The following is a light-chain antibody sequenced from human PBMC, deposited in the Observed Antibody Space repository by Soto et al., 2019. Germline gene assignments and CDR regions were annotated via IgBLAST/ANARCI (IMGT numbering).Light chain of an antibody. V-gene: IGLV1-40*01. CDR3: QSYDDSLSVHYV. CDR1: SSNIGSTYD. J-gene: IGLJ1*01. CDR2: GNT. Sequence: QSVLTQPPSVSGAPGQRVTISCTGSSSNIGSTYDVQWYQQLPGTAPKLLIHGNTNRPSGVPARFSGSKSGTSASLAITGLQADEEADYYCQSYDDSLSVHYVFGTGTKVTVL.